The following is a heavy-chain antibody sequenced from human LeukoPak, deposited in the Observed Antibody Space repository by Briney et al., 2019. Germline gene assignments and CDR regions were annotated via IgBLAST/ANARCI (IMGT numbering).Heavy chain of an antibody. CDR2: IDSTSTYI. V-gene: IGHV3-21*01. CDR1: GFTFSTYS. D-gene: IGHD6-25*01. J-gene: IGHJ4*02. CDR3: VAAAGYYFDY. Sequence: GGSLRLSCAASGFTFSTYSMNWVRQAPGKGLEWVSSIDSTSTYIFYADSLKGRVTISRDNAKNSLILHMNSLRAEDTAVYYCVAAAGYYFDYWGQGTLVTVSS.